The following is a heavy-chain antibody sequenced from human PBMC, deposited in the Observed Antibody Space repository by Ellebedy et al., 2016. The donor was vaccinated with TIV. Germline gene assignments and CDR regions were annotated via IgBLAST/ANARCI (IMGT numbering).Heavy chain of an antibody. J-gene: IGHJ4*02. CDR2: IFHSGIT. V-gene: IGHV4-4*02. CDR3: AKTGETRFDH. CDR1: GGSISSYSW. Sequence: MPGGSLRLSCAVSGGSISSYSWWSWVRQPPGKGLEWIGEIFHSGITIYNPSLQSRVTISVDKSNNQFSLNLSSVTAADTAVYYCAKTGETRFDHWGQGTLVTVSS. D-gene: IGHD7-27*01.